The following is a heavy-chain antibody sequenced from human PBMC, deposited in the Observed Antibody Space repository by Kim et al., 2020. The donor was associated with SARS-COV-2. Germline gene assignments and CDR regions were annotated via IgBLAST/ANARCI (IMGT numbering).Heavy chain of an antibody. V-gene: IGHV6-1*01. Sequence: SQTLSLSCAISGDSVSSNSAAWNWIRQSPSRGLEWLGRTYYRSKWYNDYVVSVKSRITINPDTSKNQFSLQLNSVTPEDTAVYYCARDTEISSGWYRTFDYWGQGTLVTVSS. D-gene: IGHD6-19*01. CDR3: ARDTEISSGWYRTFDY. CDR1: GDSVSSNSAA. J-gene: IGHJ4*02. CDR2: TYYRSKWYN.